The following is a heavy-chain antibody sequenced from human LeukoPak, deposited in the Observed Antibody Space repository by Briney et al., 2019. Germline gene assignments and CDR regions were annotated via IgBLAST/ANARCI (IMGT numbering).Heavy chain of an antibody. CDR1: GFTFSSYG. J-gene: IGHJ6*02. V-gene: IGHV3-30*18. CDR2: ISYDGSNK. Sequence: GRSLRLSCAASGFTFSSYGMHWVRQAPGKGLEWVAVISYDGSNKYYADSVKGRFTISRDNSKNTLYLQMNSLRAEDTAVYYCAKSANYYYGMDVWGQGTTVTVSS. CDR3: AKSANYYYGMDV.